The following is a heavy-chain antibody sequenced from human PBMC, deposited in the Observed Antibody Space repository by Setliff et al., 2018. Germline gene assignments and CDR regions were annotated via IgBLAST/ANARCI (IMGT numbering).Heavy chain of an antibody. J-gene: IGHJ6*02. CDR1: GGSISPYF. Sequence: SETLSLTCTVSGGSISPYFWSWIRQSPGKGLEWIGYICHNGNTNFNPSLKTRVTMSVDTSKNQFALNLRSVTAADSAVYYCARDRTAYSYGLDVWGQGTTVTVSS. D-gene: IGHD5-18*01. V-gene: IGHV4-59*01. CDR2: ICHNGNT. CDR3: ARDRTAYSYGLDV.